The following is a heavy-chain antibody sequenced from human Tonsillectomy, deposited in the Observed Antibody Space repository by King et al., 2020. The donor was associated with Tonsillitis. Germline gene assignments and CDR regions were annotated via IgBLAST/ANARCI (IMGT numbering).Heavy chain of an antibody. CDR1: GVTFSSYA. V-gene: IGHV3-23*04. Sequence: VQLVESGGGLVQPGGSLRLSCAASGVTFSSYAMSWVRQAPGKGLEWVSGICGSGGSTYHADSVKGRFTISRDNSKNTLYLQMNSLRAEDTAVYYCAKTSYGTWQRFDPWGQGTLVTVSS. CDR2: ICGSGGST. D-gene: IGHD1-1*01. CDR3: AKTSYGTWQRFDP. J-gene: IGHJ5*02.